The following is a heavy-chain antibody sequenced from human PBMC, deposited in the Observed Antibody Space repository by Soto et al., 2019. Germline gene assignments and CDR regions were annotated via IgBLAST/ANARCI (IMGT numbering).Heavy chain of an antibody. V-gene: IGHV3-33*01. CDR2: IWYDGSNK. CDR3: ARDLVVAGAADFAFDI. CDR1: GFTFSSYG. D-gene: IGHD2-15*01. J-gene: IGHJ3*02. Sequence: GGSLRLSCAASGFTFSSYGMHWVRQAPGKGLEWVAVIWYDGSNKYYADSVKGRFTISRDNSKNTLYLQMNSLRAEDTAVYYCARDLVVAGAADFAFDIWGQGTMVTVSS.